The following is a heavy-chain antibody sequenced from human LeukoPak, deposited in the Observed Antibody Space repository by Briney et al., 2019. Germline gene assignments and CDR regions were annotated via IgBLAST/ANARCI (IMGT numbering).Heavy chain of an antibody. CDR1: GFTFSSYW. D-gene: IGHD1-26*01. CDR2: IKQDGSEK. Sequence: GGSLRLSCAAPGFTFSSYWMSWVRQAPGKGLEWVANIKQDGSEKYYVDSVKGRFTISRDNAKNSLYLQMNSLRAEDTAVYYCARDWKWEHVDYWGQGTLVTVSS. J-gene: IGHJ4*02. CDR3: ARDWKWEHVDY. V-gene: IGHV3-7*01.